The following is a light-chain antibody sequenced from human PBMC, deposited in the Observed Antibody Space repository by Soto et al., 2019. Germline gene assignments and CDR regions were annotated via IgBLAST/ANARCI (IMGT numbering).Light chain of an antibody. CDR1: QSVSSSY. CDR3: QQYGSSPRT. V-gene: IGKV3-20*01. J-gene: IGKJ1*01. Sequence: EIVLTQSPGTLSLSPGERATLSCRAIQSVSSSYLAWYQQKPGQAPRLLIYGASSRATGIPDRFSGSGSGTDFTLTISRLEPEAFAVYYCQQYGSSPRTFGQGTKVEIK. CDR2: GAS.